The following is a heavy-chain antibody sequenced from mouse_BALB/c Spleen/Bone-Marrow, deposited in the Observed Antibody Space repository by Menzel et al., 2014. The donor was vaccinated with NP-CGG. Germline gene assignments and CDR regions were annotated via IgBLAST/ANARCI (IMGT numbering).Heavy chain of an antibody. Sequence: EVKLLESGGGLVKSGGSLKLSCAASGFSFXNYGMSWVRQTPEKRLEWVATISGDGRYTFYSDSVKGRFTISRDNAKNNLSLQLSSLRSEDTALYYCARHAYYDETEVSFVYWGQGTLVTVSA. V-gene: IGHV5-9-2*01. D-gene: IGHD2-4*01. CDR1: GFSFXNYG. J-gene: IGHJ3*01. CDR2: ISGDGRYT. CDR3: ARHAYYDETEVSFVY.